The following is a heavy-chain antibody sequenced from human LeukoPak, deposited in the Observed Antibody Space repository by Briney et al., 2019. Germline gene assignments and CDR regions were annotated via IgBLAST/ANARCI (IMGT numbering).Heavy chain of an antibody. CDR3: AKERSSDFWSGYF. V-gene: IGHV3-23*01. Sequence: GGSLRLSCAASGFTFSNYAMSWVRQAPGKGLEWVSGISDGGDSTYYADSVKGRITISRDNSKNTVYLQMNSLRAEDTAVYYCAKERSSDFWSGYFWGQGTLVTVSS. J-gene: IGHJ4*02. D-gene: IGHD3-3*01. CDR1: GFTFSNYA. CDR2: ISDGGDST.